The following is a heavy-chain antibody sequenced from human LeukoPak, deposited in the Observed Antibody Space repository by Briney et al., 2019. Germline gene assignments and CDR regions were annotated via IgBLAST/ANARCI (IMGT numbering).Heavy chain of an antibody. J-gene: IGHJ5*02. D-gene: IGHD3-10*01. CDR1: GGSISNSSYY. CDR3: ARRRQGSGWFDP. Sequence: SETLSLTCTVSGGSISNSSYYWGWIRQPPGKGLEWIGIIYHSGRTYYNPSLKSRLTISVDTSKNQFSLKLSFVTAADTAVYYCARRRQGSGWFDPWGQGTLVTVPS. V-gene: IGHV4-39*01. CDR2: IYHSGRT.